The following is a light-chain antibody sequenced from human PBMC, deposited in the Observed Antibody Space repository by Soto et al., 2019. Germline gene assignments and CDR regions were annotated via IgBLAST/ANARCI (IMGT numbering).Light chain of an antibody. CDR2: EVS. CDR3: SSYTSSSFYV. CDR1: SSDVGGYNY. J-gene: IGLJ1*01. V-gene: IGLV2-14*01. Sequence: QSGLTQPASGSGSPGQSITISCTGTSSDVGGYNYVSWYQQHPGKAPKLMIYEVSNRPSGVSNRFSGSKSGHTASLTISGLQAEDEADYYCSSYTSSSFYVFGNGTKVTVL.